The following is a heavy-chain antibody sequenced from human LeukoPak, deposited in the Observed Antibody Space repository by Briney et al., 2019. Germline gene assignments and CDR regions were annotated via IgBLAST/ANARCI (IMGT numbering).Heavy chain of an antibody. D-gene: IGHD3-10*01. CDR1: GYTFTGYY. CDR2: INPNSGGT. CDR3: ARGSMVRGPRIMDV. V-gene: IGHV1-2*04. Sequence: ASVKVSCKASGYTFTGYYMHWVRQAPGQGLEWMVWINPNSGGTNYAQKFQGWVTMTRDTSISTAYMELSRLRSDDTAVYYCARGSMVRGPRIMDVWGEGTTVTVSS. J-gene: IGHJ6*04.